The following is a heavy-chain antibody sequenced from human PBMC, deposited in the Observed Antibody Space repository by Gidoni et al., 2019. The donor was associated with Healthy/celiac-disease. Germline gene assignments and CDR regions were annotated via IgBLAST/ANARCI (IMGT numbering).Heavy chain of an antibody. CDR2: IYTSGST. Sequence: QVQLQESGPGLVKPSQTLSLTCTVSVCSISSGSYYWGWIRPPAGKGLEWIGRIYTSGSTNYNPSLKSRVTISVDTSKNQFSLKLSSVTAADTAVYYCARERNSGFDPWGQGTLVTVSS. CDR1: VCSISSGSYY. J-gene: IGHJ5*02. V-gene: IGHV4-61*02. CDR3: ARERNSGFDP. D-gene: IGHD1-1*01.